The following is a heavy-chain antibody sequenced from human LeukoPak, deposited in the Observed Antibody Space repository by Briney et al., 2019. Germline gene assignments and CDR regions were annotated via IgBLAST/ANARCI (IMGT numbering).Heavy chain of an antibody. CDR3: ARESDPAYYDFWSGYGGYFDY. J-gene: IGHJ4*02. Sequence: EGSLRLSCAASGFTFSSYWMSWVRQAPGKGLEWVANIKQDGSEKYYVDSVKGRFTISRDNAKNSLYLQMSSLRAEDTAVYYCARESDPAYYDFWSGYGGYFDYWGQGTLVTVSS. D-gene: IGHD3-3*01. CDR1: GFTFSSYW. V-gene: IGHV3-7*01. CDR2: IKQDGSEK.